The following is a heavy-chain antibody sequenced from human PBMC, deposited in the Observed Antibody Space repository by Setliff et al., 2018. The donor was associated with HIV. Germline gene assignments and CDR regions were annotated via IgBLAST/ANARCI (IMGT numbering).Heavy chain of an antibody. CDR3: ASNLLLGYPHY. J-gene: IGHJ4*02. CDR1: GYSISSGYY. V-gene: IGHV4-38-2*02. CDR2: IYHSGST. Sequence: PSETLSLTCTVSGYSISSGYYWGWIRQPPGKGLEWIGSIYHSGSTYYNPSLKSRVTISVDTSKNQFSLKLSSVTAADTAVYYCASNLLLGYPHYWGQGALVTVS. D-gene: IGHD2-8*01.